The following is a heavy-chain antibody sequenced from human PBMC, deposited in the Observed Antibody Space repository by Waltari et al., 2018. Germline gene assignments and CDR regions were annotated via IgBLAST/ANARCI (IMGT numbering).Heavy chain of an antibody. Sequence: QVQLVESGGGAVQPGRSLRLSCAASGFRFSDYGMHWVRQAPGKGLEWVEVIWDNRSIKYSGDSVKGRFTISRDNSKNTLYLQVNSLRAEDTAVYYCARGLSWAFDYWGQGTSVTASS. CDR3: ARGLSWAFDY. CDR2: IWDNRSIK. D-gene: IGHD3-16*01. CDR1: GFRFSDYG. V-gene: IGHV3-33*01. J-gene: IGHJ4*02.